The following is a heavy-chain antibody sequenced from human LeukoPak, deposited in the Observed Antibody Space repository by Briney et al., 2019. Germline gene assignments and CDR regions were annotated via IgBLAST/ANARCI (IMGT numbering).Heavy chain of an antibody. CDR1: GFTFRNYW. D-gene: IGHD6-13*01. CDR2: IKEDGSEK. CDR3: ARAHYSSFDY. Sequence: GGSLRLSCAASGFTFRNYWMSWVRQAPGKGLEWVANIKEDGSEKHYVDSVKGRFTISRDNAKNSLYLQSLYLQMNSLRAEDTAVYYCARAHYSSFDYWGQGTLVTVSS. J-gene: IGHJ4*02. V-gene: IGHV3-7*01.